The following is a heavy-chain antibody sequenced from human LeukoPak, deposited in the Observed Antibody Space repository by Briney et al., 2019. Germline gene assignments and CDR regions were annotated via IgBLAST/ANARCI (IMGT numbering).Heavy chain of an antibody. CDR3: ARDLLLYYYDSSVY. V-gene: IGHV1-2*06. J-gene: IGHJ4*02. D-gene: IGHD3-22*01. CDR1: GYTFTGYY. CDR2: INPNSGGT. Sequence: GASVKVSCKASGYTFTGYYMHWVRQAPGQGLEWMGRINPNSGGTNYAQKFQGRVTMTRDTSISTAYMELSGLRSDDTAVYYCARDLLLYYYDSSVYWGQGTLVTVSS.